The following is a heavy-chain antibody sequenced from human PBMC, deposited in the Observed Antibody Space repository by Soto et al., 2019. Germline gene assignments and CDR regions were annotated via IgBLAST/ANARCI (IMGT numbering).Heavy chain of an antibody. J-gene: IGHJ3*02. CDR2: ISAYNGNT. CDR3: AIDVYSSSWYMSAFDI. V-gene: IGHV1-18*01. D-gene: IGHD6-13*01. CDR1: GYTFTSYG. Sequence: ASVKVSCKASGYTFTSYGISWVRQAPGQGLERMGWISAYNGNTNYAQKLQGRVTMTTDTSTSTAYMELRSLRSDDTAVYYCAIDVYSSSWYMSAFDIWGQRTMVTVSS.